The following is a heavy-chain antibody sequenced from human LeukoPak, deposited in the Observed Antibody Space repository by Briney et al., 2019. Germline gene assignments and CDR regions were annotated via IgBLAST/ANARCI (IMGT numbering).Heavy chain of an antibody. CDR2: IRYDGSNK. CDR1: GFTFSSYG. D-gene: IGHD1-26*01. CDR3: AKVGGSPAWYYMDV. J-gene: IGHJ6*03. Sequence: GGSLRLXCAASGFTFSSYGMHWVRQAPGKGLEWVAFIRYDGSNKYYADSVKGRFTISRDNSKNALYLQMNSLRAEDTAVYYCAKVGGSPAWYYMDVWGKGTTVTVSS. V-gene: IGHV3-30*02.